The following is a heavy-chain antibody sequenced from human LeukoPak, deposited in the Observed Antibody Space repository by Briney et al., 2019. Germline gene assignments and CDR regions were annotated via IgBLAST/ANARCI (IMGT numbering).Heavy chain of an antibody. CDR2: IYYSGST. CDR3: ARWFGELFYWFDP. D-gene: IGHD3-10*01. J-gene: IGHJ5*02. Sequence: PSETLSLTCTVSGGSISSGGYYWSWIRQHPGKGLEWIGYIYYSGSTCYNPSLKSRVTISVDTSKNQFSLKLSSVTAADTAVYYCARWFGELFYWFDPWGQGTLVTVSS. CDR1: GGSISSGGYY. V-gene: IGHV4-31*03.